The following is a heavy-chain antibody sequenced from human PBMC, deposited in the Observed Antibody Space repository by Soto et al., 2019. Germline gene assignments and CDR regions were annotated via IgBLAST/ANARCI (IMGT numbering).Heavy chain of an antibody. CDR1: GFTFSSYA. Sequence: EVQLLESGGGLVQPGGSLRLSCAASGFTFSSYAMSWVRQAPGKGLEWVSGISGGGGSEYYADSVKGRFTISRDNSKNTLYLQSNSLRAEDTAVYYCAKDRWNDPWGQGTLVNVSS. V-gene: IGHV3-23*01. CDR2: ISGGGGSE. CDR3: AKDRWNDP. D-gene: IGHD1-1*01. J-gene: IGHJ5*02.